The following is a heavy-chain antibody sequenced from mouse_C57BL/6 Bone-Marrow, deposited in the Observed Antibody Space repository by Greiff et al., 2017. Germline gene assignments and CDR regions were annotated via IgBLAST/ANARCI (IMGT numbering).Heavy chain of an antibody. V-gene: IGHV1-81*01. J-gene: IGHJ4*01. CDR3: ARPTVVADAMDY. CDR1: GYTFTSYG. Sequence: QVQLQQSGAELARPGASVKLSCKASGYTFTSYGISWVKQRTGQGLEWIGEFYPRSGNTYYNEKFKGKATLTADKSSSTAYMELRSLTSEDSAVYFCARPTVVADAMDYWGQGTSVTVSS. D-gene: IGHD1-1*01. CDR2: FYPRSGNT.